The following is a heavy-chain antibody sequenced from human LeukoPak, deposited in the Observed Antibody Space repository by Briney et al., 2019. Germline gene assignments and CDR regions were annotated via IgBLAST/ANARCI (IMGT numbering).Heavy chain of an antibody. CDR1: GYTFTSYG. CDR2: ISAYNGNT. D-gene: IGHD1-26*01. J-gene: IGHJ6*02. Sequence: ASVKVSCKASGYTFTSYGISWVRQAPGQGLEWMGWISAYNGNTNYAQKLQGRVTMTTDTSTSTAYMELRSLRSDDTAVYYCARVKVGATPAPYGMDVWGQGTTVTVSS. CDR3: ARVKVGATPAPYGMDV. V-gene: IGHV1-18*01.